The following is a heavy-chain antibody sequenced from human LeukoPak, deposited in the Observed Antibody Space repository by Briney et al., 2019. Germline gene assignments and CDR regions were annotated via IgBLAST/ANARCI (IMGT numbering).Heavy chain of an antibody. D-gene: IGHD2-2*01. J-gene: IGHJ4*02. CDR1: GFTFSSYA. CDR3: AKMPEYCSSPTCYFYYFDY. V-gene: IGHV3-23*01. CDR2: ISGSGGST. Sequence: GGSLRLSCAASGFTFSSYAMSWVRQAPGKGLEWVSAISGSGGSTYYADSVKGRFTISRDNSKNTLYLQMNSLRAEDTAVYYCAKMPEYCSSPTCYFYYFDYWGQGTLVTVSS.